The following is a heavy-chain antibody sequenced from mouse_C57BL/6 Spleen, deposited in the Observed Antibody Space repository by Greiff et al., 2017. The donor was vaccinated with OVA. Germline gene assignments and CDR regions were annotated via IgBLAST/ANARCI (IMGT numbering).Heavy chain of an antibody. CDR3: TRGTMVRYFDV. D-gene: IGHD2-2*01. CDR1: GYTFTDYE. V-gene: IGHV1-15*01. Sequence: QVQLQQSGAELVRPGASVTLSCKASGYTFTDYEMHWVKQTPVHGLEWIGAIDPETGGTAYNQKFKGKAILTADKSSSTAYMELRSLTSEDSAVYYCTRGTMVRYFDVWGTGTTVTVSS. CDR2: IDPETGGT. J-gene: IGHJ1*03.